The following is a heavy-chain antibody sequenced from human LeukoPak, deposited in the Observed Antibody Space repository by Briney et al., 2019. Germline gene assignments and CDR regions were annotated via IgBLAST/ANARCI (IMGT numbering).Heavy chain of an antibody. D-gene: IGHD2-2*03. J-gene: IGHJ5*02. CDR1: GYNFTCYW. CDR2: NYPGDSDT. Sequence: GESLKISCKGSGYNFTCYWIGWVGQMPGKGLEWMGTNYPGDSDTRYSPSFQGQVTIPADKSIRTAYLHWSSLNSAHTARQCCTRLNRDGYCSITSCPNWFDPWGQGTLGTVSS. V-gene: IGHV5-51*01. CDR3: TRLNRDGYCSITSCPNWFDP.